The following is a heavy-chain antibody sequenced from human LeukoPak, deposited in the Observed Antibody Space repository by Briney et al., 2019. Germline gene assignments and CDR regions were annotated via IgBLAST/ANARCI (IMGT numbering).Heavy chain of an antibody. CDR1: GYTFTGYY. V-gene: IGHV1-2*02. D-gene: IGHD3-22*01. CDR2: INPNSGGA. J-gene: IGHJ4*02. Sequence: ASVKVSCKASGYTFTGYYMHWVRQAPGQGLEWMGWINPNSGGANYAQKFQGRVTMTRDTSISTAYMELSRLRSDDTAVYYCARDLQSSSGYYYVVGYWGQGTLVTVSS. CDR3: ARDLQSSSGYYYVVGY.